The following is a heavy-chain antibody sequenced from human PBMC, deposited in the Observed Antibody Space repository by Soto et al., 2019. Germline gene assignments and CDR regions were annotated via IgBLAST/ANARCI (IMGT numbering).Heavy chain of an antibody. J-gene: IGHJ5*02. CDR3: AKDRGSSGYYNPNWFDP. D-gene: IGHD3-22*01. V-gene: IGHV3-23*01. CDR1: GFTFSSYA. CDR2: ISGSGGST. Sequence: GGSLRLSCAASGFTFSSYAMIWVRQAPGKGLEWVSAISGSGGSTYYADSVKGRFTISRDNSKNTLYLQMNSLRAEDTAVYYCAKDRGSSGYYNPNWFDPWGQGTLVTVSS.